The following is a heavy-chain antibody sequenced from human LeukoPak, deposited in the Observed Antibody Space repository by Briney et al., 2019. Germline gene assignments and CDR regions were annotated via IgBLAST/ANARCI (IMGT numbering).Heavy chain of an antibody. V-gene: IGHV4-59*01. J-gene: IGHJ4*02. Sequence: SETLSLTCTVSGGSISSYYWSWLRQPPGKGLEWLGYIYYSGGTNYNPSLKSRVTISVDTSKNQFSLKLSSVTAADTAVYYCARERLRWGFDYWGQGTLVTVSS. CDR2: IYYSGGT. CDR1: GGSISSYY. CDR3: ARERLRWGFDY. D-gene: IGHD4-23*01.